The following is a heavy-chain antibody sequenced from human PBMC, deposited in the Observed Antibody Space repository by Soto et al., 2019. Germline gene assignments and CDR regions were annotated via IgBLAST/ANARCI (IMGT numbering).Heavy chain of an antibody. CDR3: ARVEYSGSTNDY. J-gene: IGHJ4*02. V-gene: IGHV4-30-4*01. CDR2: IYYSGST. D-gene: IGHD1-26*01. Sequence: SETLSLTCTVSGGSISSGDYYWSWIRQPPGKGLEWIGYIYYSGSTYYNPSLKSRVTISVDTSKNQFSLKLSSVTAADTAVYYCARVEYSGSTNDYWGQGTLVTVSS. CDR1: GGSISSGDYY.